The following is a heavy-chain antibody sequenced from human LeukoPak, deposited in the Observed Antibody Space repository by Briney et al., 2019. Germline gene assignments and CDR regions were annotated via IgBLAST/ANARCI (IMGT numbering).Heavy chain of an antibody. J-gene: IGHJ4*02. CDR1: GFTFNRCW. Sequence: PGGSLRLSCVVSGFTFNRCWMNWVRQAPGKGLEWVANIKQDGGEKYYVDSVKGRFTISRDNAKNALYLQMNSLRAEDTAVYYCARRYFDYWGQGTLVTVSS. CDR2: IKQDGGEK. V-gene: IGHV3-7*03. CDR3: ARRYFDY.